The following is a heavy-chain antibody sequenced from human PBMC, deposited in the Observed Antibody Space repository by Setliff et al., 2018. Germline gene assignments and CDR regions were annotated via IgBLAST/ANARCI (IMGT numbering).Heavy chain of an antibody. Sequence: SETLSLTCTVSGGSISSGIYYWSWIRQPAGKGLEWIGQIYTTVSANSVGTNYNPSLKSRVTISVDTSKNQFSLKLSSVTAADTAAYYCARMTGFLYTDVWGKGTTVTVSS. D-gene: IGHD3-3*01. CDR3: ARMTGFLYTDV. V-gene: IGHV4-61*09. CDR2: IYTTVSANSVGT. J-gene: IGHJ6*03. CDR1: GGSISSGIYY.